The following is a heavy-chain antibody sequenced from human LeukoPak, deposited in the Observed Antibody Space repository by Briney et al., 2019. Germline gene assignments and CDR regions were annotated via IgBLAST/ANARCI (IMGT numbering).Heavy chain of an antibody. CDR3: ASPGSGRHTFDI. J-gene: IGHJ3*02. D-gene: IGHD3-10*01. V-gene: IGHV4-59*12. CDR1: GGSISSYY. CDR2: IYYSGST. Sequence: SETLSLTCTVSGGSISSYYWSWIRQPPGKGLEWIGYIYYSGSTNYNPSLKSRVTISVDTSKNQFSLKLSSVTAADTAVYYCASPGSGRHTFDIWGQGTMVTVSS.